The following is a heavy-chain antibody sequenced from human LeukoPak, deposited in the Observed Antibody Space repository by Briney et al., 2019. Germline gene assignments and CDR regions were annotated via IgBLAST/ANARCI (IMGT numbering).Heavy chain of an antibody. J-gene: IGHJ4*02. V-gene: IGHV1-2*02. CDR1: GYTFTGYY. D-gene: IGHD3-22*01. CDR3: ARGGLVRGVKITMIVVVTDY. Sequence: ASVKVSCKASGYTFTGYYMHWVRQAPGQGLEWMGWINPNSGGTNYAQKFQGRVTMTGDTSISTAYMELSRLRSDDTAVYYCARGGLVRGVKITMIVVVTDYWGQGTLVTVSS. CDR2: INPNSGGT.